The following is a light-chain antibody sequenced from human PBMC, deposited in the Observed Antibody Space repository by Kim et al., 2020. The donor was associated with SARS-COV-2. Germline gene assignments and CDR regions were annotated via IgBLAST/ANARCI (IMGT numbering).Light chain of an antibody. J-gene: IGLJ3*02. CDR2: EDY. CDR3: QSYDSSNRLV. CDR1: SGSIASNY. V-gene: IGLV6-57*01. Sequence: KTVTISRTRSSGSIASNYVQWYQQRPGSSPTTVIYEDYQRPSGVPDRFSGSIDSSSNSASLTISGLKTEDEADDYCQSYDSSNRLVFGGGTQLTVL.